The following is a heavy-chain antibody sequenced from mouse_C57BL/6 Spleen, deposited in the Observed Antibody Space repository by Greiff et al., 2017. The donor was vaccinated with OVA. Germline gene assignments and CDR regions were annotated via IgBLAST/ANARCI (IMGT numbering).Heavy chain of an antibody. CDR3: ARSDYYGSSYVGYAMDY. CDR2: INPSNGGT. Sequence: VQLQQPGTELVKPGASVKLSCKASGYTFTSYWMHWVKQRPGQGLEWIGNINPSNGGTNYNEKFKSKATLTVDKSSSTAYMQLSSLTSEDSAVYYCARSDYYGSSYVGYAMDYWGQGTSVTVSS. J-gene: IGHJ4*01. CDR1: GYTFTSYW. D-gene: IGHD1-1*01. V-gene: IGHV1-53*01.